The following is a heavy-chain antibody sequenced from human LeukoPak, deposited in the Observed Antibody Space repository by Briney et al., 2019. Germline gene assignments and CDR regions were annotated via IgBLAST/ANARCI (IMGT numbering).Heavy chain of an antibody. J-gene: IGHJ4*02. Sequence: ASVKVSCKASGYTFTSYAMHWVRQAPGQRLEWMGWINAGNGNTKYSQKFQGRVTITRDTSASTAYMKLSSLRSEDTAVYYCARDGGVRGVIITRFDYWGQGTLVTVSS. D-gene: IGHD3-10*01. CDR3: ARDGGVRGVIITRFDY. CDR1: GYTFTSYA. CDR2: INAGNGNT. V-gene: IGHV1-3*01.